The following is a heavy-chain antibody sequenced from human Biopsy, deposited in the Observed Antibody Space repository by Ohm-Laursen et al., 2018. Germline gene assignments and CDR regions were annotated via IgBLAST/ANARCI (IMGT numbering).Heavy chain of an antibody. CDR2: ISYSGSP. CDR3: AKHGSGWTGDDALHI. Sequence: GTLSLTCTVSGGSISGSSWSWIRQAPGRGLEWVGYISYSGSPSNNPSHKSRITISVDTSKTQIPLKATSVTAADTAVYYCAKHGSGWTGDDALHIWGQGTMVTVSS. CDR1: GGSISGSS. J-gene: IGHJ3*02. D-gene: IGHD6-19*01. V-gene: IGHV4-59*08.